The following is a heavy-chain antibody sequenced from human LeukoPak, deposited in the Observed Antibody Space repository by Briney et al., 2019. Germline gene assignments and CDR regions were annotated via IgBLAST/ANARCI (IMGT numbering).Heavy chain of an antibody. V-gene: IGHV3-48*03. CDR2: IGTSGSST. CDR3: ARYGDSSVYYSADAFDI. Sequence: LPGGSLRLSCAASGFTFSGYEMNWVRQAPGKGLEWVSYIGTSGSSTYYADSVKGRFTISRDNVKNSLYLQMNSLRAEDTAVYYCARYGDSSVYYSADAFDIWGQGTMVTVSS. J-gene: IGHJ3*02. CDR1: GFTFSGYE. D-gene: IGHD3-22*01.